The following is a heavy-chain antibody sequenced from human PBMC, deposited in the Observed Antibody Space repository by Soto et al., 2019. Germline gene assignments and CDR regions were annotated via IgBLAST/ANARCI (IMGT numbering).Heavy chain of an antibody. Sequence: SETLSVTCTVSGGSISRGGYYWSWIRPPPGKGLEWIGYIYYSGSTSYNPSLTSRVTIPVDTSKNQFSLKLSSVPAADTAGYYCARGRITMIVVSEYYCDYCGQGTLVTVSS. D-gene: IGHD3-22*01. CDR3: ARGRITMIVVSEYYCDY. CDR2: IYYSGST. J-gene: IGHJ4*02. V-gene: IGHV4-31*03. CDR1: GGSISRGGYY.